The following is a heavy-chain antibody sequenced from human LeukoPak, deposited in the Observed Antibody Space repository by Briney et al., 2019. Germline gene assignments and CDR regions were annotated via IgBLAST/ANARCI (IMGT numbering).Heavy chain of an antibody. J-gene: IGHJ5*02. V-gene: IGHV4-4*07. CDR2: FLTSGST. Sequence: ETLSLTCSVSGGSISSYYWSGIRQPAGKGLEGIGRFLTSGSTNYNPSLKSRVTISVDNSKNQFSLTLSSVTAPDTAVYYCARDGRSSVYDSRGLNWFDPWGQGTLVTVSS. D-gene: IGHD3-22*01. CDR1: GGSISSYY. CDR3: ARDGRSSVYDSRGLNWFDP.